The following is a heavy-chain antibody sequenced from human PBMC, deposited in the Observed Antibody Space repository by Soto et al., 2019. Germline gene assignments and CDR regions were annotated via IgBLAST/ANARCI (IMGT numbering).Heavy chain of an antibody. CDR3: AKYGSGSYGAYAFDI. CDR2: INQGGREK. Sequence: EVQLVESGGGLVQPGGSLRLSCAASGFTFGSYWMSWVRQAPGKGLEWVANINQGGREKNYVDSVKGRFSISRDDAEKSHHLQMNSLRAEDTAVYYCAKYGSGSYGAYAFDIWGQGTMVTVSS. D-gene: IGHD3-10*01. V-gene: IGHV3-7*01. CDR1: GFTFGSYW. J-gene: IGHJ3*02.